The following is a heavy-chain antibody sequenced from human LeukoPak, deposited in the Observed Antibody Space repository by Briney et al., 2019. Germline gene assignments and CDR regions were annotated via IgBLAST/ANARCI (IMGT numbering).Heavy chain of an antibody. CDR3: AKGRDVAVTGSEVGSDY. V-gene: IGHV3-23*01. Sequence: PGGSLRLSCAASGFTFSTYAMSWVRQAPGKGLEWVSAISSSDGTTYYTDSVKGRFTISTDISTSTLFLQMNSLRVEDTAVYYCAKGRDVAVTGSEVGSDYWGQGTLVTVSS. CDR1: GFTFSTYA. D-gene: IGHD6-19*01. J-gene: IGHJ4*02. CDR2: ISSSDGTT.